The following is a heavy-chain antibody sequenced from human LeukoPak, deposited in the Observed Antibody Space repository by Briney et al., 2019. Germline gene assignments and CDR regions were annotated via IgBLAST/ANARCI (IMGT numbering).Heavy chain of an antibody. V-gene: IGHV4-59*01. CDR3: ARETSQKGAHYMDV. CDR1: GDSISNYY. D-gene: IGHD3-16*01. CDR2: IYYSGST. Sequence: SETLSLTCTVSGDSISNYYWSWIRQPPGKGLEWIGYIYYSGSTNYNPSLKSRVTISVDTSKNQFSLKLSSVTAADTAVYYCARETSQKGAHYMDVWGKGTTVTISS. J-gene: IGHJ6*03.